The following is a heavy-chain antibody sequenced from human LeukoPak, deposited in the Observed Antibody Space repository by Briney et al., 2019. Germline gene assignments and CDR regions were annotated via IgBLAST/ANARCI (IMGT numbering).Heavy chain of an antibody. Sequence: SETLSLTCTVSGGSISSSSYYWGWIRQPPGKGLEWIGSIYYSGSTYYNPSLKSRVTISVDTSKNQFSLKLSSVTAADTAVYYCARRYSSSPLDVWGKGTTVTVSS. V-gene: IGHV4-39*01. CDR2: IYYSGST. J-gene: IGHJ6*04. CDR3: ARRYSSSPLDV. D-gene: IGHD6-6*01. CDR1: GGSISSSSYY.